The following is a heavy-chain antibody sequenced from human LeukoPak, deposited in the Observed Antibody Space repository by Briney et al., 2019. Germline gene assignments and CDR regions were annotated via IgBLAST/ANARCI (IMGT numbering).Heavy chain of an antibody. CDR1: GYTLTNYY. CDR3: AREVSRVAPPRRYFDY. V-gene: IGHV1-46*01. CDR2: INPSGGNT. D-gene: IGHD3-3*01. J-gene: IGHJ4*02. Sequence: ASVKVSCKASGYTLTNYYMHWVRQAPGQGLEWMGLINPSGGNTTYAQKFQGGVTMIRDTSTSTVYMELSSLRSEDTALYYCAREVSRVAPPRRYFDYWGQGTLVTVSS.